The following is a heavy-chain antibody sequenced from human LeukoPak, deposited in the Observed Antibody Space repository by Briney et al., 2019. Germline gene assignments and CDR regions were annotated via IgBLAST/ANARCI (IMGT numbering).Heavy chain of an antibody. Sequence: ASVKVSCKASGYTFTTYGISWVRQAPGQGLEWMGWIGAYNGNTNYAQKLQGRVTMTTDTSTSTAYMELRSLRSDDTAVYYCARDRWQQLVRDAFDIWGQGTMVTVSS. V-gene: IGHV1-18*01. CDR3: ARDRWQQLVRDAFDI. D-gene: IGHD6-13*01. CDR1: GYTFTTYG. CDR2: IGAYNGNT. J-gene: IGHJ3*02.